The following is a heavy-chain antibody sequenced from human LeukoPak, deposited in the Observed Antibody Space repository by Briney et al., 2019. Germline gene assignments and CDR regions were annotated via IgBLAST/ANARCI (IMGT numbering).Heavy chain of an antibody. Sequence: PGGSLRLSCAASGFTFSSYAMSWVRQPPGKGLEWIGSIYYSGSTYYNPSLKSRVTISVDTSKNQFSLKLSSVTAADTAVYYCARDVYDSSAEGSAFDIWGQGTMVTVSS. CDR1: GFTFSSYA. J-gene: IGHJ3*02. V-gene: IGHV4-39*07. D-gene: IGHD3-22*01. CDR2: IYYSGST. CDR3: ARDVYDSSAEGSAFDI.